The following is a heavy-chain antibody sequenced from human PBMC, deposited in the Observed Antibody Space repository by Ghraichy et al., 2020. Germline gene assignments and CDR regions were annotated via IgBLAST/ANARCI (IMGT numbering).Heavy chain of an antibody. CDR1: GLTFADYA. CDR2: VATTGDNT. CDR3: AKNRKTIDS. Sequence: GESLRLSCAASGLTFADYAMSWVRQAPGRGLEWVSAVATTGDNTYYADSVKGRFTISRDNSKNTLYLQMNSLRVEDTALYYCAKNRKTIDSWGQGTLVTVSS. J-gene: IGHJ4*02. V-gene: IGHV3-23*01.